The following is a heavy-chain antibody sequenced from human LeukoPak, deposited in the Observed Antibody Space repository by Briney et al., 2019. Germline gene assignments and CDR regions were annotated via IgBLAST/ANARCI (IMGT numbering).Heavy chain of an antibody. J-gene: IGHJ4*02. Sequence: SETLSLTCTVSGVSITSYYWSWIRQPPGKGLEWIGSIYHSGSTNDNPSLKSRVTTSVDTSKNQFSLKLSSVTAADTAVYYCARRGYYYDSSHYYYFDYWGQGTLVTVSS. CDR3: ARRGYYYDSSHYYYFDY. D-gene: IGHD3-22*01. V-gene: IGHV4-59*08. CDR2: IYHSGST. CDR1: GVSITSYY.